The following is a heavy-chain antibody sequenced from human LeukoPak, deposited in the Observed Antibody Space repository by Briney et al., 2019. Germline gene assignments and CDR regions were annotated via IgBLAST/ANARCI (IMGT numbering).Heavy chain of an antibody. D-gene: IGHD2-2*01. CDR1: GGSISSSYYY. J-gene: IGHJ6*02. Sequence: PSETLSLTCTVSGGSISSSYYYWGWIRQPPGKGLEWIGYIYYSGSTNYNPSLKSRVTISVDTSKNQFSLKLSSVTAADTAVYYCARDCGTSGQINGMDVWGQGTTVTVSS. V-gene: IGHV4-61*01. CDR2: IYYSGST. CDR3: ARDCGTSGQINGMDV.